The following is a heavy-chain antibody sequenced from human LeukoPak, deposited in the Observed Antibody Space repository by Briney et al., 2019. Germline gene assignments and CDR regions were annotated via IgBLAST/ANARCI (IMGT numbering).Heavy chain of an antibody. Sequence: GGSLRLSCAASGFTFSSYSMNWVRQAPGKGLEWVSGIRWNSGSIGYADSVKGRFTISRDNAKNSLYLQMNSLRVEDTALYYCAKDATYSSGWTDYWGQGTLVTVSS. CDR3: AKDATYSSGWTDY. V-gene: IGHV3-9*01. J-gene: IGHJ4*02. CDR1: GFTFSSYS. CDR2: IRWNSGSI. D-gene: IGHD6-19*01.